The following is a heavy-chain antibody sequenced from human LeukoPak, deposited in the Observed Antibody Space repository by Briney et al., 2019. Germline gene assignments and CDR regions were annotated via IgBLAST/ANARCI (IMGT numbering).Heavy chain of an antibody. CDR2: ISGSGHNT. J-gene: IGHJ6*02. V-gene: IGHV3-23*01. D-gene: IGHD6-6*01. CDR3: AKFRGSSSNYYGMDV. Sequence: PGGSLRLSCAASGFTFSSYAMSWVRQAPGTGLEWVSAISGSGHNTYYADSVKGRFTISRDNSKDTLFLQMNSLRAEDTAVYYCAKFRGSSSNYYGMDVWGQGTTVTVSS. CDR1: GFTFSSYA.